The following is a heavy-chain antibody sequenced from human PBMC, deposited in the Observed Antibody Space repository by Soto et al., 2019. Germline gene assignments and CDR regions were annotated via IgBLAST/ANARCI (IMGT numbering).Heavy chain of an antibody. CDR1: GGSISSCSYY. CDR2: VYYSGTT. CDR3: ARDHYDSSGYYHVYY. V-gene: IGHV4-31*03. D-gene: IGHD3-22*01. J-gene: IGHJ4*02. Sequence: PSETLSLTCTVSGGSISSCSYYWSWIRQHPEKGLEWIGYVYYSGTTYYNPSLKSRVTISVDTSNNQFSLKLSSVTAADTAVYYCARDHYDSSGYYHVYYWGQGTLVTVSS.